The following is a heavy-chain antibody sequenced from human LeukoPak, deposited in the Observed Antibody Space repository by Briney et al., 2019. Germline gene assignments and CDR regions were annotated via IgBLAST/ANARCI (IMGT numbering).Heavy chain of an antibody. CDR3: ARNFGGGGRSGPYY. CDR1: GFTFSSYE. J-gene: IGHJ4*02. V-gene: IGHV3-48*03. CDR2: ISSSGSTI. D-gene: IGHD2-15*01. Sequence: PGGSLRLSCAASGFTFSSYEMNWVRQAPGKGLEWVSYISSSGSTIYYADSVKGRFTISRDNAKNSLYLQMNSLRVEDTAFYYCARNFGGGGRSGPYYWGQGTLVTVSS.